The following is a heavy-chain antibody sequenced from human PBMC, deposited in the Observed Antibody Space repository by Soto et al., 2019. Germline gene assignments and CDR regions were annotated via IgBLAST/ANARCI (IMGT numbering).Heavy chain of an antibody. D-gene: IGHD5-12*01. CDR1: GGSVSSGSYY. CDR2: IYYSGST. Sequence: QVQLQESGPGLVKPSETLSLTCTVSGGSVSSGSYYWSWIRQPPGKGLEWIGYIYYSGSTNYNHSLKSRVTISVDTSKNQFSLKLRSVTAADTAVYYCAGRDGYNFAEYFQHWGQGTLVTVSS. CDR3: AGRDGYNFAEYFQH. V-gene: IGHV4-61*01. J-gene: IGHJ1*01.